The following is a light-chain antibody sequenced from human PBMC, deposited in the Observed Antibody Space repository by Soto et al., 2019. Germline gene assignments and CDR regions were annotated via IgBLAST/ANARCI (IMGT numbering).Light chain of an antibody. V-gene: IGLV2-8*01. CDR2: EVS. CDR1: SSDVGGYNY. J-gene: IGLJ1*01. CDR3: SSYAGRKNFDNV. Sequence: QSALTQPPSASGSPGQSVTISCTGTSSDVGGYNYVSWYQQHPGKAPKLMIYEVSKRPSGVPDRFSGSKSGNTASLTVSGLKAEVEVVYYCSSYAGRKNFDNVFGTGTKVTVL.